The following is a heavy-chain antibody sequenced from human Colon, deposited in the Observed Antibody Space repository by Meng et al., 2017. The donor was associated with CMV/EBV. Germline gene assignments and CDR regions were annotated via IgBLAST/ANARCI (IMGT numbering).Heavy chain of an antibody. CDR1: GYTFTDYY. Sequence: QGQLVQSGAEVKKPGAAVKVSCKTSGYTFTDYYIYWVRQAPGQGLEWMGWINSISGDTNYAQKFQGRVTMTRDTSITTAYMELNSLKSDDTAVYYCGRDRHLDPWGQGTLVTVSS. V-gene: IGHV1-2*02. CDR2: INSISGDT. D-gene: IGHD3-3*02. J-gene: IGHJ5*02. CDR3: GRDRHLDP.